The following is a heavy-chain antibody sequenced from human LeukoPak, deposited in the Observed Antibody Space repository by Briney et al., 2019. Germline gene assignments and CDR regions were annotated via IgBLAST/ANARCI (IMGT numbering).Heavy chain of an antibody. CDR3: ATVLSTFGGVIGHDAFDI. CDR1: GYTLTELS. J-gene: IGHJ3*02. V-gene: IGHV1-24*01. D-gene: IGHD3-16*02. Sequence: ASVKVSCKVSGYTLTELSMHWVRQAPGKGLEWMGGFDPEDGETIYAQKFQGRVTMTEDTSTDTAYMELSSLRSEDTAVYYCATVLSTFGGVIGHDAFDIWGQGTMVTVSS. CDR2: FDPEDGET.